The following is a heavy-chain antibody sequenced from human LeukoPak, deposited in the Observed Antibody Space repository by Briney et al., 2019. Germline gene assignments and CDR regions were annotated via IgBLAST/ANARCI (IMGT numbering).Heavy chain of an antibody. CDR2: IYHSGST. D-gene: IGHD6-19*01. CDR3: ARTRTYSSGFGYAFDI. J-gene: IGHJ3*02. Sequence: PSQTLSLTCTVSGGSISSGGYYWSWIRQPPGKGLEWIGYIYHSGSTYYNPSLKSRVTISVDRSKNQFSLKLSSVTAADTAVYYCARTRTYSSGFGYAFDIWGQGTMVTVSS. CDR1: GGSISSGGYY. V-gene: IGHV4-30-2*01.